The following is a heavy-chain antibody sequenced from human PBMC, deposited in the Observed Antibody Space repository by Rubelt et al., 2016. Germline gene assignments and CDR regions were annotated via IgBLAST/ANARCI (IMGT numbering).Heavy chain of an antibody. V-gene: IGHV4-59*08. D-gene: IGHD6-13*01. Sequence: QVQLQESGPGLVKPSETLSLTCTVSGGSISSYYWSWIRQPPGKGLEWIGYIYYSGSTNYNPPLKRRVTISVDTSKNQFSLKLSSVTAADTAVYYCARHYLGAGKGYYFDYWGQGTLVTVSS. J-gene: IGHJ4*02. CDR3: ARHYLGAGKGYYFDY. CDR1: GGSISSYY. CDR2: IYYSGST.